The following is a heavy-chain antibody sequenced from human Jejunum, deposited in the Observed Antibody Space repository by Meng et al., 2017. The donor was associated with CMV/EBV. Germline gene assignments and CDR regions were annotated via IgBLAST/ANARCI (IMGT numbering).Heavy chain of an antibody. CDR3: ARVPAELGSSSSSYYFDS. CDR1: SYF. Sequence: SYFWTWIRKHTGKGLEWLGYVYYDGGSTNYNPSLKSRVTISVDSPENQFSLKLTSVTAADTAVYYCARVPAELGSSSSSYYFDSWGQGTLVTVSS. V-gene: IGHV4-59*01. J-gene: IGHJ4*02. CDR2: VYYDGGST. D-gene: IGHD6-13*01.